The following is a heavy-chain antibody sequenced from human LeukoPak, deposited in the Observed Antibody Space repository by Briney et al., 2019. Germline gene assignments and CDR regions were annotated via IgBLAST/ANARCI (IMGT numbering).Heavy chain of an antibody. CDR1: GFTFSSYA. V-gene: IGHV3-7*03. Sequence: GGSLRLSCAASGFTFSSYAMSWVRQAPGKGLEWVANIKQDGSEKYYVDSVKGRFTISRDNSKNTLYLQMNSLRAEDTAVYYCAKGFYGYSSGWYFDYWGQGTLVTVSS. J-gene: IGHJ4*02. CDR3: AKGFYGYSSGWYFDY. D-gene: IGHD6-19*01. CDR2: IKQDGSEK.